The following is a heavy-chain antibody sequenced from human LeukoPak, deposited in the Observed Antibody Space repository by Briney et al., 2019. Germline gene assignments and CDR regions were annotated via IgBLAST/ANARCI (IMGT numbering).Heavy chain of an antibody. J-gene: IGHJ5*02. CDR2: IYYSGTA. CDR1: GGSISSSDSY. CDR3: ARYHCSGGSCYARWYDP. Sequence: PSETLSLTCSVSGGSISSSDSYWGWIRQPPGKGLEWIGNIYYSGTAYCNPSLKSRVTISVDTSKNEFSLKLTSVTAADTAVYYCARYHCSGGSCYARWYDPWGQGTLVTVSA. D-gene: IGHD2-15*01. V-gene: IGHV4-39*01.